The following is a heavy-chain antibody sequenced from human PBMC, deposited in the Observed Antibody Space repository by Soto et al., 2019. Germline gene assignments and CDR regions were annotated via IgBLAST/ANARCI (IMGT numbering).Heavy chain of an antibody. CDR3: GRGSGPRGRPY. J-gene: IGHJ4*02. D-gene: IGHD6-25*01. V-gene: IGHV3-74*01. CDR1: GFIFSDYW. CDR2: INGDGTT. Sequence: PGGSLRLSCAASGFIFSDYWMHWVRQAPGKGLVWVARINGDGTTTYVDSVKGRFTISRDNAKNMMYLQMNSLRVDDTAMYYCGRGSGPRGRPYWGQGNSVTVSS.